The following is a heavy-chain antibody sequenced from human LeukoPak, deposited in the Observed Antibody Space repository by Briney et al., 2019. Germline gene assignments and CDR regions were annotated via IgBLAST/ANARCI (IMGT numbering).Heavy chain of an antibody. CDR3: ARAPMGTAALY. V-gene: IGHV1-8*01. CDR1: GYTFTNFD. CDR2: MNPVSGNA. J-gene: IGHJ4*02. Sequence: ASVKVSCKASGYTFTNFDINWVRQAPGQGPEWMGWMNPVSGNAGSAQKFQGRVTLTRDTSISTAYMEVSSLRSDDTAFYYCARAPMGTAALYWGQGTLVTVSS. D-gene: IGHD2-2*01.